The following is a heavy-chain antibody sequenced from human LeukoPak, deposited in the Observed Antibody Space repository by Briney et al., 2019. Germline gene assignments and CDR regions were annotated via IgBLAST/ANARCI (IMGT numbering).Heavy chain of an antibody. CDR3: ASMGSKYCSGGSCMGGWFDP. V-gene: IGHV1-69*06. D-gene: IGHD2-15*01. CDR2: IIPIFGTA. J-gene: IGHJ5*02. Sequence: SVKVSCKASGGTFSSYAISWVRQAPGQGLEWMGGIIPIFGTANYAQKFQGRVTITADKSTSTAYMELSSLRSEDTAVYYCASMGSKYCSGGSCMGGWFDPWGQGTLVTVS. CDR1: GGTFSSYA.